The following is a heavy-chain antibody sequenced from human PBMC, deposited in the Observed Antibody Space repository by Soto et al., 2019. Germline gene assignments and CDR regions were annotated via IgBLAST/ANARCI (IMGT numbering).Heavy chain of an antibody. CDR1: GFSLNTGGVG. D-gene: IGHD4-17*01. Sequence: QITLKESGPTLVKPTQTLTLTCTFSGFSLNTGGVGVGWIRQPPGKALEWLALIYWDDDKRYSPSLKSRLTITKDPSKNQVVLTMTNMDPVDTATYYCAHSPFYGDKLDYWGQGTLVTVSS. CDR2: IYWDDDK. J-gene: IGHJ4*02. CDR3: AHSPFYGDKLDY. V-gene: IGHV2-5*02.